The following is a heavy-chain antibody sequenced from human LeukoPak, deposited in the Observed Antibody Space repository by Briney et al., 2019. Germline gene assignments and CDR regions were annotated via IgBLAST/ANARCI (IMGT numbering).Heavy chain of an antibody. V-gene: IGHV3-48*03. D-gene: IGHD3-10*01. CDR3: ARGLRGAISDY. CDR1: GFTFSSYA. Sequence: GGSLRLSCSASGFTFSSYAMHWVRQAPGKGLEWVSYISSSGSTIYYADSVKGRFTISRGNAKNSLYLQMNSLRAEDTAVYYCARGLRGAISDYWGQGTLVTVSS. CDR2: ISSSGSTI. J-gene: IGHJ4*02.